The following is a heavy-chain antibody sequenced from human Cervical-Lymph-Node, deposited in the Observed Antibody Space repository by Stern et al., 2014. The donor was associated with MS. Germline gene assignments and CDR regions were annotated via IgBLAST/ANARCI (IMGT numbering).Heavy chain of an antibody. CDR2: ITPIFGTA. V-gene: IGHV1-69*01. CDR3: AEGVLCGGDCYNFDY. CDR1: GGTFSSYA. D-gene: IGHD2-21*02. Sequence: VXLVQSGAEVKKPGSXXXVSCKASGGTFSSYAISWVRQAPGPGLEWMGGITPIFGTANSAQKFQGRVAITADESTSTAYMELSSLRSEDTAVYYCAEGVLCGGDCYNFDYWGQGTLVT. J-gene: IGHJ4*02.